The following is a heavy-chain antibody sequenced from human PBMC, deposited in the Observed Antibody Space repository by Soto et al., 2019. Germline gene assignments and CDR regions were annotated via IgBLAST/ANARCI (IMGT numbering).Heavy chain of an antibody. D-gene: IGHD6-6*01. CDR2: ISYDGSNK. V-gene: IGHV3-30*18. CDR1: GFTFSSYG. J-gene: IGHJ6*02. Sequence: PGGSLRLSCAASGFTFSSYGMHWVRQAPGKGLEWVAGISYDGSNKYYADSVKGRFTISRDNSKNTLYLQMNSLRAEDTAVYYCAKEGGAYSSSSPLSYYYGMDVWGQGTTVTVSS. CDR3: AKEGGAYSSSSPLSYYYGMDV.